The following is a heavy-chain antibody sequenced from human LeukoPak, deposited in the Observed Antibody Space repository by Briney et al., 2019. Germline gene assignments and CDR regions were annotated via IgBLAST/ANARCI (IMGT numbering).Heavy chain of an antibody. J-gene: IGHJ6*02. CDR3: AREGPYGMDV. CDR2: IYHSGST. CDR1: GGSISSGGYS. V-gene: IGHV4-30-2*01. Sequence: SETLSLTCAVSGGSISSGGYSWSWIRQPPGKGLEWIGYIYHSGSTYYNPSLKSRVTISVDRSKNQFSLKLSSVIAADTAVYYCAREGPYGMDVWGQGTTVTVSS.